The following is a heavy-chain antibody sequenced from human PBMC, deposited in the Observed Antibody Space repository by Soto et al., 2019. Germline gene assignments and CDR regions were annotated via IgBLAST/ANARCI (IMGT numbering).Heavy chain of an antibody. CDR1: GYTLTSYG. J-gene: IGHJ6*02. D-gene: IGHD5-12*01. Sequence: QVQLVQSGAEVTKPGASVKVSCKASGYTLTSYGISWVRQAPGQGLEWMGWISAYNGDTNYAQSLQGRVTMTTDTSTTTAYMELRSLRSDDTAVYYCATTIGYSYYYYGMDVWGQGTTVIVSS. CDR2: ISAYNGDT. V-gene: IGHV1-18*01. CDR3: ATTIGYSYYYYGMDV.